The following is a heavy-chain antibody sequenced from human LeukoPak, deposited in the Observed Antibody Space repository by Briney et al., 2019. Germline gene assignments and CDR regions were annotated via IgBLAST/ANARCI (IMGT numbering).Heavy chain of an antibody. J-gene: IGHJ4*02. V-gene: IGHV4-59*01. CDR2: IYYSGST. CDR3: ARDLGKSLPAVMPWAY. Sequence: SETLSLTCTVSGGSITSYYWSWIRQPPGKGLEWIGYIYYSGSTNYNPSLKSRVTISVDTSKNQFSLNLSSVTAADTAVYYCARDLGKSLPAVMPWAYWGQGTLVTVSS. D-gene: IGHD4-11*01. CDR1: GGSITSYY.